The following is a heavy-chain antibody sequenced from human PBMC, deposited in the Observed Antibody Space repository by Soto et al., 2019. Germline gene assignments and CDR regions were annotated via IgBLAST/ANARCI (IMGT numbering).Heavy chain of an antibody. CDR3: TTEGGDYSNYVGAFDI. J-gene: IGHJ3*02. Sequence: EVQLVESGGGLVKPGGSLRLSCAASGFTFSNAWMSWVRQAPGKGLEWVGRIKSKTDGGTTDYAAPVKGRFTISRDDSKNTLYLQMNNLKTEDTAVYYCTTEGGDYSNYVGAFDIWGQGTMVTVSS. V-gene: IGHV3-15*01. CDR2: IKSKTDGGTT. CDR1: GFTFSNAW. D-gene: IGHD4-4*01.